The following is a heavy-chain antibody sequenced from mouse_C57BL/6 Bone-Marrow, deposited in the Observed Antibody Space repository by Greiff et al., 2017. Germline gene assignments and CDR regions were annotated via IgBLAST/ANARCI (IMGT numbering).Heavy chain of an antibody. CDR1: GFNIKDDY. CDR3: TTHYYGSSYEGY. Sequence: EVQLQQSGAELVRPGASVKLSCTASGFNIKDDYMHWVKQRPEQGLEWIGWIDPENGDTEYASKFQGKATITADTSSNTAYLQLSSLTSEDTAVYYCTTHYYGSSYEGYWGQGTTLTVSS. V-gene: IGHV14-4*01. CDR2: IDPENGDT. D-gene: IGHD1-1*01. J-gene: IGHJ2*01.